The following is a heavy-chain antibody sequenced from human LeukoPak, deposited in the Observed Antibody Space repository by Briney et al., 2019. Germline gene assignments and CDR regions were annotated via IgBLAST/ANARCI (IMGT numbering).Heavy chain of an antibody. D-gene: IGHD6-6*01. CDR1: GFTLRSYW. V-gene: IGHV3-74*01. CDR3: AREAQLVYYYYYMDV. J-gene: IGHJ6*03. Sequence: GGSLRLSCAASGFTLRSYWMHWVRQVTGKGLVWVSRIKTDGSTTNYADSVKGRFTISRDNAKNTLYPQMNSLRAEDTAVYYCAREAQLVYYYYYMDVWGKGTTVTVSS. CDR2: IKTDGSTT.